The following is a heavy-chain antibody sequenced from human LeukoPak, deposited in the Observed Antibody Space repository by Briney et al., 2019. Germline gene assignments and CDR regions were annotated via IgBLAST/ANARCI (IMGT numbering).Heavy chain of an antibody. D-gene: IGHD6-19*01. J-gene: IGHJ4*02. CDR3: ARLYTSGWLDY. CDR2: SSALNGNT. V-gene: IGHV1-18*01. CDR1: GYTFTNYA. Sequence: ASVKVSCKASGYTFTNYAMNWVRQAPGQGLEWMGWSSALNGNTNYAQRVQGRVTMTTDTSTSTAYMELRSLRSDDTAVYYCARLYTSGWLDYWGQGTLVTVSS.